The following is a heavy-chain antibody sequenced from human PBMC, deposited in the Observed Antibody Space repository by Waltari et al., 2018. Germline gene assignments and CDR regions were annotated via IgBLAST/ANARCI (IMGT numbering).Heavy chain of an antibody. D-gene: IGHD2-2*01. CDR2: VYHSGNT. Sequence: QVQLQESGPGLVKPSGTLSLTCAVSGGSISSSNWWTWVRQTPGKGLEWLGEVYHSGNTNTNPSLKSRVTISVDKSENQFSLKLKSVTAADTAVYYCARMGAYCSRTTCHYFYGLGVWGQGTTVTVSS. CDR1: GGSISSSNW. J-gene: IGHJ6*02. V-gene: IGHV4-4*02. CDR3: ARMGAYCSRTTCHYFYGLGV.